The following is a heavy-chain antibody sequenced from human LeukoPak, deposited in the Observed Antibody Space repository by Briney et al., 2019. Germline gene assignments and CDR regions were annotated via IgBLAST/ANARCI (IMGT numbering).Heavy chain of an antibody. J-gene: IGHJ4*02. Sequence: GGSLRLSCEASGFTFSTYGINWVRQAPGKGLEWVSAISGSGGSTYYADSVKGRFTISRDNSRNTLYLQMNSLRAEDTAVYYCAKGPLLWNWGQGTLVTVSS. V-gene: IGHV3-23*01. CDR1: GFTFSTYG. D-gene: IGHD2/OR15-2a*01. CDR2: ISGSGGST. CDR3: AKGPLLWN.